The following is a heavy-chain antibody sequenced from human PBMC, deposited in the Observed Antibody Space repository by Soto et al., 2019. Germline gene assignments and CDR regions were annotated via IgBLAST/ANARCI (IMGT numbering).Heavy chain of an antibody. V-gene: IGHV2-5*02. D-gene: IGHD6-13*01. CDR3: TRYVREEAGKGVIDF. J-gene: IGHJ4*02. Sequence: SGPTLVNPTQTLTLTCTFSGFSLSTSGVGVGWIRQPPGKALEWLALIYWDDDKRYSPSLKSRLTITKDTSKNQVVLTMTNMDPVDTATYFCTRYVREEAGKGVIDFWGQGILVTVSS. CDR2: IYWDDDK. CDR1: GFSLSTSGVG.